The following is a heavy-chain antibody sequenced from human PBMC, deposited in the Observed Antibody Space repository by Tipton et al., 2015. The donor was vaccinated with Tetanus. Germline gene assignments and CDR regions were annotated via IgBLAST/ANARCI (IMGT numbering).Heavy chain of an antibody. V-gene: IGHV5-51*01. CDR2: IYPGDSYS. CDR1: GYNFATFW. Sequence: QSGAEVKKPGESLNISCKASGYNFATFWIGWVRQVPGKGLEWLGTIYPGDSYSTYSPSFEGQVTISVDRSIDTAYLQWSSLKASDPAIYYCARPLTSVAFGGFAFDVWGQGTLVTVSS. J-gene: IGHJ3*01. CDR3: ARPLTSVAFGGFAFDV. D-gene: IGHD3-16*01.